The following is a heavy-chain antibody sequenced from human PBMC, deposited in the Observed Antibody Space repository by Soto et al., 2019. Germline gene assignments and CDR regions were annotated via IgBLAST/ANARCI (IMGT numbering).Heavy chain of an antibody. Sequence: SQTLSLTCAISVDSVSSKSAAWNWIRQSPSRGLEWLGRTYYRSKWSTDYAVSVKSRITINSDTSKNQFSLQLNSVTPEDTAVYYCTRALSGSYDSWGQGTLVTVSS. V-gene: IGHV6-1*01. J-gene: IGHJ5*01. CDR2: TYYRSKWST. CDR1: VDSVSSKSAA. D-gene: IGHD1-26*01. CDR3: TRALSGSYDS.